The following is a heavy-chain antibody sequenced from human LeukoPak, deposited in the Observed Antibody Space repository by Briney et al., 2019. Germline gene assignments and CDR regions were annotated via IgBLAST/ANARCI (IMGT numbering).Heavy chain of an antibody. CDR2: TYSGGST. J-gene: IGHJ4*02. CDR3: AKDHDYGGNDYLDY. CDR1: GFIVSSNY. Sequence: GGSLRLSCAASGFIVSSNYMSWVRQAPGKGLEWVSVTYSGGSTYYADSVKGRFTISRDNSKNTLYLQMNSLRAEDTAVYYCAKDHDYGGNDYLDYWGQGTLVTVSS. V-gene: IGHV3-53*01. D-gene: IGHD4-23*01.